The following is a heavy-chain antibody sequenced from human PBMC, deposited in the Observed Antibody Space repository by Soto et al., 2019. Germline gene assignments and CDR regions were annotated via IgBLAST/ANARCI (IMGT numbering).Heavy chain of an antibody. CDR3: AKLPSSGFYYFDY. D-gene: IGHD3-22*01. V-gene: IGHV3-23*01. Sequence: VGSLRLSCAASGFTCSNYAMNWVRQAPGKGLEWVSGIVGSGASTNYADSVKGRFTISRDNSKNTLYLHMNGLRAEDTATYYCAKLPSSGFYYFDYWGQGTPVTVSS. CDR1: GFTCSNYA. CDR2: IVGSGAST. J-gene: IGHJ4*02.